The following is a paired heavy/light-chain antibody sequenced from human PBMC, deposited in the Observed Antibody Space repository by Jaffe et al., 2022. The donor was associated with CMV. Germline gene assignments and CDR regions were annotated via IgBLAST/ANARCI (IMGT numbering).Heavy chain of an antibody. Sequence: QVQLVQSGAEVKKPGSSVKVSCKASGGTFSSYAISWVRQAPGQGLEWMGRIIPILGIANYAQKFQGRVTITADKSTSTAYMELSSLRSEDTAVYYCARVDYDFWSGHNWFDPWGQGTLVTVSS. J-gene: IGHJ5*02. CDR2: IIPILGIA. CDR3: ARVDYDFWSGHNWFDP. V-gene: IGHV1-69*09. D-gene: IGHD3-3*01. CDR1: GGTFSSYA.
Light chain of an antibody. CDR3: CSYAGSYDAV. J-gene: IGLJ7*01. V-gene: IGLV2-11*01. Sequence: QSALTQPRSVSGSPGQSVTISCTGTSSDVGGYNYVSWYQQHPGKAPKLMIYDVSKRPSGVPDRFSGSKSGNTASLTISGLQAEDEADYYCCSYAGSYDAVFGGGTQLTVL. CDR1: SSDVGGYNY. CDR2: DVS.